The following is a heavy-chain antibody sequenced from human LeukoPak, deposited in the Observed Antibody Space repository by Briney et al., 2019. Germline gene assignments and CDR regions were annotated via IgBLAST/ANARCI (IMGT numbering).Heavy chain of an antibody. CDR2: IYISGST. V-gene: IGHV4-39*01. D-gene: IGHD4-11*01. CDR3: ARHLPGYSNTWPGP. Sequence: SQPLPHPCSLSSRPHNSGVYHWGWTRQPPAKGRVSIGSIYISGSTYYHPSLKSRVTIFVDTSKNLFFLELRSVAAADTAVYYCARHLPGYSNTWPGPWGQGTLVTVSS. J-gene: IGHJ5*02. CDR1: SRPHNSGVYH.